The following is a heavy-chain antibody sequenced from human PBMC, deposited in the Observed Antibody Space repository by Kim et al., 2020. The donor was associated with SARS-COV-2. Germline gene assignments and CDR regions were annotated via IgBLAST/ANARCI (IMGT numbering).Heavy chain of an antibody. V-gene: IGHV1-18*04. CDR1: GYTFTTYG. J-gene: IGHJ4*02. CDR3: IREGGVYGNYYFAY. D-gene: IGHD3-16*01. CDR2: ISAYFGDT. Sequence: ASVKVSCKTSGYTFTTYGLSWVRQAPGRGLEWMGGISAYFGDTNYAQKFQGRVTLTTDTSTSTAYMELRSLRSDDTAVYYCIREGGVYGNYYFAYWGPGTQVTVSS.